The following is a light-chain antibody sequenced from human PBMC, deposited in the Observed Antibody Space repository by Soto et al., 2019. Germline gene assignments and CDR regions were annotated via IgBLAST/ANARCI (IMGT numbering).Light chain of an antibody. V-gene: IGKV3-15*01. CDR3: QQYNNWPYT. Sequence: EIVMTQSPATLSVPPGERATLSCRASQSVSSNLAWYQQKPGQAPRLRIYGASTRATGIPARFSGSGSGTEFTLTISSLQSEEFAVYYCQQYNNWPYTFGQGTKLEIK. CDR1: QSVSSN. J-gene: IGKJ2*01. CDR2: GAS.